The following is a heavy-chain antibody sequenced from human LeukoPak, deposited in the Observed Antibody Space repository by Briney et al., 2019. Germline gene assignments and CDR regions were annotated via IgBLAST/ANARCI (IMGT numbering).Heavy chain of an antibody. CDR2: ISYDGSNK. V-gene: IGHV3-30-3*01. CDR1: GFTFTSYA. J-gene: IGHJ6*02. Sequence: GGSLRLSCAASGFTFTSYAMNWVRQAPGKGLEWVAVISYDGSNKYYADSVKGRFTISRDNSKNTLYLQMNSLRAEDTAVYYCARDLNYDFWSGYFSRNYYYGMDVWGQGTTVTVSS. D-gene: IGHD3-3*01. CDR3: ARDLNYDFWSGYFSRNYYYGMDV.